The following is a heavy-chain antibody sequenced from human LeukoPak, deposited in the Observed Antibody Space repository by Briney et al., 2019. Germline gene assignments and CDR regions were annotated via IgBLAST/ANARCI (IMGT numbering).Heavy chain of an antibody. CDR1: GFTFSSYW. D-gene: IGHD3-9*01. Sequence: GGSLRLSCAASGFTFSSYWMSWVRQAPGKGLEWVANINQDGSEKYYVDSVKGPFTISRDNAKNSLYLQMNSLRAEDTAVYYCARDLALYYDILTGYSLFDYWGQGTLVTVSS. CDR2: INQDGSEK. V-gene: IGHV3-7*03. J-gene: IGHJ4*02. CDR3: ARDLALYYDILTGYSLFDY.